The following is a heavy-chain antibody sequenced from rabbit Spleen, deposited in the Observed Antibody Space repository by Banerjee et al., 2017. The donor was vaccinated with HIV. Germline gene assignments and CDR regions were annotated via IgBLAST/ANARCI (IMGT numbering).Heavy chain of an antibody. CDR1: GFSLSNNYV. V-gene: IGHV1S40*01. Sequence: QSLQESGGGLVQPGGSLALTCKASGFSLSNNYVMCWVRQAPGKGLEWIGCINAGSSDSTYSATWAKGRFTLSKTSSTTVTLQMTSLTAADTATYFCARNYVNVFDPWGPGTLVTVS. CDR3: ARNYVNVFDP. D-gene: IGHD1-1*01. CDR2: INAGSSDST. J-gene: IGHJ2*01.